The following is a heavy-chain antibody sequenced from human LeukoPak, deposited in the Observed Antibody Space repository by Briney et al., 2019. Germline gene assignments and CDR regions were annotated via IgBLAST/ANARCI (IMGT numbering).Heavy chain of an antibody. Sequence: SVKVSCKASGGTFSSYAISWVRQAPGQGLERMGRIIPIFGIANYAQKFQGRVTITADKSTSTAYMELSSLRSEDTAVYYCAREVGEVVVVPAAISVAFDIWGQGTMVTVSS. CDR1: GGTFSSYA. CDR3: AREVGEVVVVPAAISVAFDI. CDR2: IIPIFGIA. D-gene: IGHD2-2*01. V-gene: IGHV1-69*04. J-gene: IGHJ3*02.